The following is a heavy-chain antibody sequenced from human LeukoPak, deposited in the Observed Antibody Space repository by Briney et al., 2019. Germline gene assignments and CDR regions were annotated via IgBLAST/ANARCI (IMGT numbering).Heavy chain of an antibody. V-gene: IGHV3-33*01. Sequence: GRSLRLSCTASGFIFSSYAMHWVRQAPGKGLEWVASIWYDGTNQYYVDSVKGRFTISRDNSKNTLYLQMNSLRVEDATVYYCARDVVGTSRGVLDYWGQGTLVTVSS. CDR1: GFIFSSYA. CDR2: IWYDGTNQ. CDR3: ARDVVGTSRGVLDY. J-gene: IGHJ4*02. D-gene: IGHD1-26*01.